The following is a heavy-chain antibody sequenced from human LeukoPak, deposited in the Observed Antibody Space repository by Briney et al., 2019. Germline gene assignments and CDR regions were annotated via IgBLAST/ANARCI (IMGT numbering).Heavy chain of an antibody. D-gene: IGHD3-22*01. V-gene: IGHV3-11*05. CDR1: GFTFSDYY. J-gene: IGHJ4*02. Sequence: PGGSLRLSCAASGFTFSDYYMSWIRQAPGKGLEWVSYISSSSSYTNYADSVKGRFTISRDNAKNSLYLQMNSLRAEDTAVYYCARERYYDSSGSRVLSNFDYWGQGTLVTVSS. CDR3: ARERYYDSSGSRVLSNFDY. CDR2: ISSSSSYT.